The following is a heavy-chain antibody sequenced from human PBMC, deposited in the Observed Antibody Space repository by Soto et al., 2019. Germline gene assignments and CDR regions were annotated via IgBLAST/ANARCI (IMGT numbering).Heavy chain of an antibody. CDR1: GFTFSSYA. V-gene: IGHV3-23*01. Sequence: GGSLRLSCAASGFTFSSYAMSWVRQAPGKGLEWVSDISGSGGSTYYADSVKGRFTISRDNSKNTLYLQMNSLRAADTAVYYCAKDLRYCSGGSCFFDYWGQGTLVTVSS. J-gene: IGHJ4*02. CDR3: AKDLRYCSGGSCFFDY. D-gene: IGHD2-15*01. CDR2: ISGSGGST.